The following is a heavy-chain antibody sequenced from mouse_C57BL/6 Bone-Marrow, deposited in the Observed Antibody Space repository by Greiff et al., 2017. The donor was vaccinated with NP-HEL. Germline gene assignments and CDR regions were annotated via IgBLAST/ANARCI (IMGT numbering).Heavy chain of an antibody. D-gene: IGHD2-14*01. CDR2: INPSTGGT. CDR3: ARYKYGNYFDY. CDR1: GYSFTGYY. J-gene: IGHJ2*01. V-gene: IGHV1-42*01. Sequence: VQLQQSGPELVKPGASVKISCKASGYSFTGYYMNWVKQSPEKSLEWIGEINPSTGGTTYNQKFKAKATLTVDKSSSTDYMQLKSLTSEDSAVYYCARYKYGNYFDYWGQGTTLTVSS.